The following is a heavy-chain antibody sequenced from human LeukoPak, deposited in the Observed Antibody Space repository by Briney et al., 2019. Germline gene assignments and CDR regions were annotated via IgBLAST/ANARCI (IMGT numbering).Heavy chain of an antibody. V-gene: IGHV3-30*18. D-gene: IGHD3-10*01. CDR1: GFTSSSYG. J-gene: IGHJ4*02. Sequence: PGGSLRLSCAASGFTSSSYGMHWVRQAPGKGLEWVAVISYDGSNKYYADSVKGRFTISRDNSKNTLYLQMNSLRAEDTAVYYCAKDSLYYYGSGGHFDYWGQGTLVTVSS. CDR2: ISYDGSNK. CDR3: AKDSLYYYGSGGHFDY.